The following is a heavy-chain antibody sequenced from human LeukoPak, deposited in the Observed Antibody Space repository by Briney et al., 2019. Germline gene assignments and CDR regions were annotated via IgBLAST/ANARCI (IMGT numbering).Heavy chain of an antibody. D-gene: IGHD3-22*01. CDR3: ARGDNSAFDI. Sequence: GGSLSLSCAAYGFTFRSDRMNWVRHAPGKGREWVVSAKQGESERSYMDSVTGRFTISRHNAKNSLYLQMNSLRAEDTAVYYCARGDNSAFDIWGQRTMVTVSS. CDR1: GFTFRSDR. CDR2: AKQGESER. V-gene: IGHV3-7*04. J-gene: IGHJ3*02.